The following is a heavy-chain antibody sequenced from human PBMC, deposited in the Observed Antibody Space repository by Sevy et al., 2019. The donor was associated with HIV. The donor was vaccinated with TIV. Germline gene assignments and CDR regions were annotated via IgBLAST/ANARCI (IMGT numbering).Heavy chain of an antibody. CDR1: GFTFSNYA. CDR3: AKVDVVVPVADYGLDV. CDR2: ISRSGGST. D-gene: IGHD2-2*01. Sequence: GGSLRLSCAASGFTFSNYAMSWVRQAPGKGLEWVSSISRSGGSTYYADSVKGRVTISRDNSKNTLYLQMNSLRVEETAVYYCAKVDVVVPVADYGLDVWGQGTTVTVSS. J-gene: IGHJ6*02. V-gene: IGHV3-23*01.